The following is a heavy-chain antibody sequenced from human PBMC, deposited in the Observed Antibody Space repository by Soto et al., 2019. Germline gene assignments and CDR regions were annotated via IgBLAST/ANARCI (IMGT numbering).Heavy chain of an antibody. Sequence: SKTMSSTDIALGAALRNSITYWAWTGKPPGKGLEWIGTIYYDGSVAYSPSLKSRVTLSVDTSRNHFSVKINSVTAADTAVYFCARHRIAVAGPLDYWGQGTLVTVSS. J-gene: IGHJ4*02. V-gene: IGHV4-39*01. D-gene: IGHD6-19*01. CDR3: ARHRIAVAGPLDY. CDR1: GAALRNSITY. CDR2: IYYDGSV.